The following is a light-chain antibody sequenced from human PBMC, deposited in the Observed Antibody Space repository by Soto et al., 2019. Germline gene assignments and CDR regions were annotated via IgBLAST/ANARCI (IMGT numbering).Light chain of an antibody. V-gene: IGLV2-14*01. CDR2: EVS. Sequence: HSVLTQPASVSGFPGQSSTISCAGTSSDVGGFDYVSWYQQHPGKAPKLMIYEVSNRPSGVSDRFSGSKSGNTASLTISGLQPEDEADYYCSSYTGSATYVFGTGTKVTVL. J-gene: IGLJ1*01. CDR3: SSYTGSATYV. CDR1: SSDVGGFDY.